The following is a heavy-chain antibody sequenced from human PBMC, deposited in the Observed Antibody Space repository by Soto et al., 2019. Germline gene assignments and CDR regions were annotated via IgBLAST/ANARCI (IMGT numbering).Heavy chain of an antibody. J-gene: IGHJ5*02. CDR3: ARAEYGDYVGWFDP. V-gene: IGHV3-48*01. Sequence: PGGSLRLSCAASGFTFSSYSMNWVRQAPGKGLEWVSYISSSDNSIYYADSVKGRFTISRDNAKNSLYLQMNSLRAEDTAVYYCARAEYGDYVGWFDPWGQGTLVTVSS. D-gene: IGHD4-17*01. CDR2: ISSSDNSI. CDR1: GFTFSSYS.